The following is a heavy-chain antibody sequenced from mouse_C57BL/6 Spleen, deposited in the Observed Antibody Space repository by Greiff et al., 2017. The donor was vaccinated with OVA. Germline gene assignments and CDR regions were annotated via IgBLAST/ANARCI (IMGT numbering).Heavy chain of an antibody. CDR2: INPGSGGT. V-gene: IGHV1-54*01. CDR1: GYAFTNYL. J-gene: IGHJ4*01. CDR3: ARLRRDYAMDY. Sequence: VKLQESGAELVRPGTSVKVSCKASGYAFTNYLIEWVKQRPGQGLEWIGVINPGSGGTNYNEKFKGKATLTADKSSSTAYMQLSSLTSEDSAVYFCARLRRDYAMDYWGQGTSVTVSS. D-gene: IGHD2-12*01.